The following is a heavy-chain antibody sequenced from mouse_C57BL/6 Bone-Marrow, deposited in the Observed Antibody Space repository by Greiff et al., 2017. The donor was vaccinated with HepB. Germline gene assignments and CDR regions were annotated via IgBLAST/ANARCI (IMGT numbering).Heavy chain of an antibody. CDR2: IRSKSSNYAT. D-gene: IGHD1-1*01. V-gene: IGHV10-3*01. Sequence: EVMLVESGGGLVQPKGSLKLSCAASGFTFNTYAMHWVRQAPGKGLEWVARIRSKSSNYATYYADSVKDRFTISRDDSQSMLYLQMNNLKTEDTAMYYCVREVYYYGSSYLYWYFDVWGTGTTVTVSS. J-gene: IGHJ1*03. CDR1: GFTFNTYA. CDR3: VREVYYYGSSYLYWYFDV.